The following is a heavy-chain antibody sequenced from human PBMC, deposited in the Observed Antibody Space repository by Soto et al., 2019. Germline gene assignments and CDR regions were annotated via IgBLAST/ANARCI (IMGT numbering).Heavy chain of an antibody. CDR2: IYYSGST. D-gene: IGHD6-13*01. V-gene: IGHV4-59*08. CDR3: ARHDGSSSWYPFDY. Sequence: SETLSLTCTVSGGSISSYYWSWIRQPPGKGLEWIGYIYYSGSTNYNPSLKSRVTISVDTSKNQFSLKLSSVTAADTAVYYCARHDGSSSWYPFDYGGQGTLVPVSS. J-gene: IGHJ4*02. CDR1: GGSISSYY.